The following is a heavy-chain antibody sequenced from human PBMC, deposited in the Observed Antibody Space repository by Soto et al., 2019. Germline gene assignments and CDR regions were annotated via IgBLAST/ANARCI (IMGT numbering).Heavy chain of an antibody. J-gene: IGHJ5*02. D-gene: IGHD3-16*02. Sequence: SETLSLTCTVYGGSFSGYYWSWIRQPPGKGLEWIGEINHSGRTNYNLSLKSRVTISVDTAKNQFSLKLSSVTAADTAVYYCARSGPYVWVSYRVWCFDPWGQGTLVTVSS. CDR2: INHSGRT. V-gene: IGHV4-34*01. CDR3: ARSGPYVWVSYRVWCFDP. CDR1: GGSFSGYY.